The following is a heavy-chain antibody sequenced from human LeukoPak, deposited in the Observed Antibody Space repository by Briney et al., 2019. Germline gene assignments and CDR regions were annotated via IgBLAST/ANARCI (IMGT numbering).Heavy chain of an antibody. CDR2: ISYDGSNK. V-gene: IGHV3-30*04. Sequence: GGSLRLSCAASGFTFSSYAMHWVRQAPGKGLEWVAVISYDGSNKYYADSVKGRFTISRDNSKNTLYLQMNSLRAEDTAVYYCARDYTGGRNDYWGQGTLVIVSS. CDR3: ARDYTGGRNDY. J-gene: IGHJ4*02. D-gene: IGHD7-27*01. CDR1: GFTFSSYA.